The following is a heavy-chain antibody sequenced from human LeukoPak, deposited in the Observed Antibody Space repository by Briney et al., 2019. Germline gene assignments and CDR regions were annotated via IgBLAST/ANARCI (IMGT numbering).Heavy chain of an antibody. Sequence: GGSLRLSCAASGFTFEDYAMHWVRQAPGKGLEWVSSISGNSGNIHYADSVKGRFTISRDNAKNSLYLQMNSLRAEDTAVYYCAREDGIVVVPDYFDYWGQGTLVTVSS. J-gene: IGHJ4*02. CDR2: ISGNSGNI. D-gene: IGHD2-2*01. CDR1: GFTFEDYA. CDR3: AREDGIVVVPDYFDY. V-gene: IGHV3-9*01.